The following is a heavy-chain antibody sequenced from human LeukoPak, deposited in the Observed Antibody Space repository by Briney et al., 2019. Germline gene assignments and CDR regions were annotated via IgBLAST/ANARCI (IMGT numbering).Heavy chain of an antibody. CDR3: VRGNYDNRGYSNAFDI. V-gene: IGHV4-59*01. Sequence: SEPLSLTCTVSGASISSSYWSWIRQPPGKRLEWIGFIYYSGSTNSNPSLKSRVTISADTSKNQFSLKLSSVTAADTAVYYCVRGNYDNRGYSNAFDIWGQGAMVTVSS. CDR2: IYYSGST. J-gene: IGHJ3*02. CDR1: GASISSSY. D-gene: IGHD3-22*01.